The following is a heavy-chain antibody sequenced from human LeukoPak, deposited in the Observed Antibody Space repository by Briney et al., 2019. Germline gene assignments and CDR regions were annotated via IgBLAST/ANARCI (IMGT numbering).Heavy chain of an antibody. V-gene: IGHV4-59*01. CDR1: GGSISSYC. J-gene: IGHJ4*02. CDR2: IYYSGST. CDR3: ARSDTYYVKPFDY. D-gene: IGHD3-10*02. Sequence: SETLSLTCTVSGGSISSYCWSWIRQPPGKGLEWIGYIYYSGSTNYNPSLKSRVTISVDTSKNQFSLKLSSVTAADTAVYYCARSDTYYVKPFDYWGQGTLVTVSS.